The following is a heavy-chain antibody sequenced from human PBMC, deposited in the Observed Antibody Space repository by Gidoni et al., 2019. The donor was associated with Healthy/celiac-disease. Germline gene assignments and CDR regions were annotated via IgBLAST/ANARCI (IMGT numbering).Heavy chain of an antibody. CDR3: ARAGVSSWKPYNWFDP. CDR1: GGSFSGYY. V-gene: IGHV4-34*01. D-gene: IGHD6-13*01. J-gene: IGHJ5*02. CDR2: INHSGST. Sequence: QVQLQQWGAGLLKPSETLSLTCAVYGGSFSGYYWSWIRQPPGKGLEWIGEINHSGSTHYNPSLKSRVTISVDTSKNQFSLKLSSVTAADTAVYYCARAGVSSWKPYNWFDPWGQGTLVTVSS.